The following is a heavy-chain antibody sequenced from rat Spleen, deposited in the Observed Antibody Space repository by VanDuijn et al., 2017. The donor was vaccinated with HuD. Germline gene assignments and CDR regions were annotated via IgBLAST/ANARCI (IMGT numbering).Heavy chain of an antibody. CDR2: IVYDGTRT. V-gene: IGHV5S10*01. D-gene: IGHD1-4*01. J-gene: IGHJ2*01. Sequence: EVQLVESGGGLVQPGRSLKLSCAASGFTFSDYTMAWVRQAPKKGLEWVATIVYDGTRTYFRDSVKGRFTLSRDNTKSTLYLQVDSLGSEDTATYYCAREAGIPFHYFDYWGQGVMVTVSS. CDR3: AREAGIPFHYFDY. CDR1: GFTFSDYT.